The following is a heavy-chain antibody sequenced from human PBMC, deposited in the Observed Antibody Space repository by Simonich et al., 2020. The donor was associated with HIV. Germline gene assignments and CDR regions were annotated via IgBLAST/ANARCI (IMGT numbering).Heavy chain of an antibody. Sequence: QVQLVQSGAEVKKTGASVKVSCKASGYTFTDWNIHWVRQAPGQGLECMGRINPNHGGTNIPQKFQARVTMTRDTSINTAYMELSSLRSDDTAMYYCARDPLSTVGFMYYYNMDVWGQGTTVTVSS. J-gene: IGHJ6*02. CDR3: ARDPLSTVGFMYYYNMDV. CDR2: INPNHGGT. V-gene: IGHV1-2*06. CDR1: GYTFTDWN. D-gene: IGHD4-17*01.